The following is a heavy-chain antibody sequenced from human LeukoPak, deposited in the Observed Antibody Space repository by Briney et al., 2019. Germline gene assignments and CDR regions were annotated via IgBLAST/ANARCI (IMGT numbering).Heavy chain of an antibody. V-gene: IGHV1-2*02. CDR3: ARIKWSAAND. D-gene: IGHD6-13*01. CDR2: INPNNGDT. J-gene: IGHJ4*02. Sequence: ASMKVSCKASGYTFTGYYIHWVRQAPGQGLEWMGWINPNNGDTNFDPKFQGRLTLSRDTSISTAYMELGRLRPDDTAVYYCARIKWSAANDWGQGTLVSVSS. CDR1: GYTFTGYY.